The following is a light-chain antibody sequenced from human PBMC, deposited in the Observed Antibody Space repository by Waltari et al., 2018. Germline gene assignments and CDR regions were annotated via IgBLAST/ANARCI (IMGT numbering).Light chain of an antibody. Sequence: VLTQSPGTLSLSPGERATVPCRSSHRLTKRYLAWYQQNPGQAPRLLIYGASSRAAGIPDRFSGSGSGTDFTLTISRLEPDDSAVYYCQQYGSSVLYTFGQGTKLEIK. J-gene: IGKJ2*01. CDR2: GAS. V-gene: IGKV3-20*01. CDR3: QQYGSSVLYT. CDR1: HRLTKRY.